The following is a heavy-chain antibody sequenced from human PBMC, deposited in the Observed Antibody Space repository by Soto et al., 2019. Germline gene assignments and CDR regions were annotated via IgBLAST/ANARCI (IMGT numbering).Heavy chain of an antibody. CDR1: GFTFSTYT. CDR3: ARGKIGFCSGGSCYSDAFDI. V-gene: IGHV3-21*01. J-gene: IGHJ3*02. D-gene: IGHD2-15*01. CDR2: ISSSSGYI. Sequence: GGSLRLSCATSGFTFSTYTMNWVRQAPGKGLEWVSSISSSSGYIYYADSVRGRFTISRDNAKNSLYLQMNSLRAEDTAVYYCARGKIGFCSGGSCYSDAFDIWGQGTMVTVSS.